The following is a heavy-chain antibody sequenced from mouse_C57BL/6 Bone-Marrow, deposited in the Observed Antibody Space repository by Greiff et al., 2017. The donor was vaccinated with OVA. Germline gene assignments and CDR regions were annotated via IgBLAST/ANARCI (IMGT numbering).Heavy chain of an antibody. Sequence: VQLQQSGAELVKPGASVKLSCKASGYTFTSYWITWVKQRPGQGLEWIGDISPGSGSTNYNEKFKSKATLAVATSSSTSYMQLSSLTSEDSAVYYCARKASTTVPPDYWGQGTTLTVSS. CDR1: GYTFTSYW. V-gene: IGHV1-55*01. J-gene: IGHJ2*01. CDR3: ARKASTTVPPDY. CDR2: ISPGSGST. D-gene: IGHD1-1*01.